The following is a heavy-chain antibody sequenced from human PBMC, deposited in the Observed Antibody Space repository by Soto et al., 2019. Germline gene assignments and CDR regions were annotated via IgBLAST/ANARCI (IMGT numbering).Heavy chain of an antibody. CDR1: GGTCSSYS. CDR2: IIPIFGTA. D-gene: IGHD3-9*01. Sequence: AXVKVSCKASGGTCSSYSISWVLQAPVQGLEWMGGIIPIFGTANYAQKFQGRVTITADESTSTAYMELSSLRSEDTAVYYCARVYFEGNWFDPWGQGTLVTVSS. J-gene: IGHJ5*02. CDR3: ARVYFEGNWFDP. V-gene: IGHV1-69*13.